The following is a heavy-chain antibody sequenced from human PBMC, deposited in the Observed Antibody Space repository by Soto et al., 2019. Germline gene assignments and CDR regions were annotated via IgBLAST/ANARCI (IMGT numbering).Heavy chain of an antibody. CDR3: ARADYGDYAFDAFDI. CDR2: IYPGDSDT. D-gene: IGHD4-17*01. J-gene: IGHJ3*02. Sequence: ESLKISCKGSGYSFTSYWIGWVRQMPGKGLEWMGIIYPGDSDTRYSPSFQGQVTISADKSISTAYLQWSSLKASDTAMYYCARADYGDYAFDAFDIWGQGTMVTVSS. CDR1: GYSFTSYW. V-gene: IGHV5-51*01.